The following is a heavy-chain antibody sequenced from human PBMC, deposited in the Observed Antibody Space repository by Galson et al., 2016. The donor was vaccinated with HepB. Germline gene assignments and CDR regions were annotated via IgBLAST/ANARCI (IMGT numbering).Heavy chain of an antibody. D-gene: IGHD3-16*01. CDR2: IYYSGST. Sequence: LSLTCTVSGGSVSSGSYYWSWIRQPPGKGLEWIGYIYYSGSTNYNPSLKSRVTISVDTSKNQFSLKLSSVTAADTAVYYCARDLRGGSKPPYYYYGMDVWGQGTTVTVSS. CDR3: ARDLRGGSKPPYYYYGMDV. V-gene: IGHV4-61*01. J-gene: IGHJ6*02. CDR1: GGSVSSGSYY.